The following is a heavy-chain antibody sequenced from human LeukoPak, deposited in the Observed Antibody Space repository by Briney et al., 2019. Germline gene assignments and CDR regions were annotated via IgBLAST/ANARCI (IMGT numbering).Heavy chain of an antibody. CDR3: AHRTWGYSYGPFDY. CDR2: IYWNDDK. J-gene: IGHJ4*02. V-gene: IGHV2-5*01. CDR1: GFSLSTSGVA. Sequence: ESGPTLVNPTQPLTLTCTFSGFSLSTSGVAVGWIRQPPGKALEWLALIYWNDDKRYSPSLRSRLTITKDTSKNQVVLTMTNMDPVDTATYYCAHRTWGYSYGPFDYWGQGTLVTVSS. D-gene: IGHD5-18*01.